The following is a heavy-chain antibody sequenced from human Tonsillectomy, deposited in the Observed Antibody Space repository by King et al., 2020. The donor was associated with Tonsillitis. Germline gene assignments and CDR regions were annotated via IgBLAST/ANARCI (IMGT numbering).Heavy chain of an antibody. CDR2: ITSTTNTI. CDR3: ARGEQYYDFWSGYYYFDA. Sequence: QLVQSGGGLVQPGGSLRLSCAASGFTFSSYSMNWVRQAPGKGLEWISYITSTTNTIYYADSVRGRFTISGDNAKNSLYLQMSSLRAEDTAVYFCARGEQYYDFWSGYYYFDAWGQGTLVTVSS. J-gene: IGHJ4*02. V-gene: IGHV3-48*01. CDR1: GFTFSSYS. D-gene: IGHD3-3*01.